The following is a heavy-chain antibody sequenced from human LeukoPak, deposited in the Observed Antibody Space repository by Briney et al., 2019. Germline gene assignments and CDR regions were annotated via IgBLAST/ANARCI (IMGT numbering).Heavy chain of an antibody. V-gene: IGHV3-48*01. CDR2: ISSSSSTI. J-gene: IGHJ4*02. CDR1: GFTFSSYS. Sequence: GGSLRLSCAASGFTFSSYSMNWVRQAPGKGLEWVSCISSSSSTIYYADSVKGRFTISRDNAKNSLYLQMNSLRAEDTAVYCCARDLHSYGYWGQGTLVTVSS. D-gene: IGHD5-18*01. CDR3: ARDLHSYGY.